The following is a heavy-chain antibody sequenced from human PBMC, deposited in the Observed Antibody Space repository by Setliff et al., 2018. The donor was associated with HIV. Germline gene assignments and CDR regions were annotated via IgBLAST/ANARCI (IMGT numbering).Heavy chain of an antibody. D-gene: IGHD3-16*02. J-gene: IGHJ4*02. V-gene: IGHV1-2*02. CDR1: GYTFTDYF. Sequence: ASVKVSCNASGYTFTDYFIHWVRPAPGRGLEWMGWFSPHNGGTKTKRNFRGRVTMTRDPSINTAYMELSGLKIEDTAVYFCAREFLLGDLSFPANWGQGTLVTVSS. CDR3: AREFLLGDLSFPAN. CDR2: FSPHNGGT.